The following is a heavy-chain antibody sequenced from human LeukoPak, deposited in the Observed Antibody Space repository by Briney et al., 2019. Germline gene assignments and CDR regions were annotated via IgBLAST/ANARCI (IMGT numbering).Heavy chain of an antibody. V-gene: IGHV3-74*01. CDR2: IDIAGVYT. J-gene: IGHJ3*02. CDR3: ASGNSHAFDI. Sequence: GGSLRLSCAASGFTFSSYWMNWVRQAPGKGLMWVSIIDIAGVYTTYADSVKGRFTISRDNAKDTLYLQMISLRAEDTAVYYCASGNSHAFDIWGQGTMVTVSS. CDR1: GFTFSSYW.